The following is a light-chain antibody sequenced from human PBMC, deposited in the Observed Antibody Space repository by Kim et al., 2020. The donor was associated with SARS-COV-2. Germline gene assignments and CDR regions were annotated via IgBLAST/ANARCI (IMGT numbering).Light chain of an antibody. J-gene: IGKJ1*01. CDR2: GAS. CDR1: QNIVNS. Sequence: SASVGDRVTITCRTSQNIVNSLNWYQHKAGEAPKLLIYGASSLQSGVPSRFSGSGSGTDFTLTISSLQPEDFATYYCQQTYSAFWTFGLGTKLEI. CDR3: QQTYSAFWT. V-gene: IGKV1-39*01.